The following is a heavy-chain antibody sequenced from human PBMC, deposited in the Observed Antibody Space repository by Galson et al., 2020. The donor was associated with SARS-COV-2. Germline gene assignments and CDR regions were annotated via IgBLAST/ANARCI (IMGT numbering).Heavy chain of an antibody. Sequence: SETLSLTCTVSGGSISSSSYYWGWIRQPPGKGLEWIGSIYYSGSTYYNPSLKSRVTISVDTSKNQFSLKLSSVTAADTAVYYCARGAELRYFDWLSNYYGMDVWGQGTTVTVSS. CDR3: ARGAELRYFDWLSNYYGMDV. CDR1: GGSISSSSYY. D-gene: IGHD3-9*01. CDR2: IYYSGST. V-gene: IGHV4-39*07. J-gene: IGHJ6*02.